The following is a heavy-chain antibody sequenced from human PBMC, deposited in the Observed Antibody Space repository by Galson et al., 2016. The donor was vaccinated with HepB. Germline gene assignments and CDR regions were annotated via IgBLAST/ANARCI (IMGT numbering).Heavy chain of an antibody. CDR3: ARAGLCSGGLGYSEGVDY. V-gene: IGHV1-18*01. D-gene: IGHD2-15*01. CDR2: IRADNGNT. J-gene: IGHJ4*02. Sequence: SVKVSCKASGYTFTGFGIVWVRQAPGQGLEWMGWIRADNGNTVYAKRLQGRVTMTTDTSTTTGYMELTSLTSDDTAFYYCARAGLCSGGLGYSEGVDYWGQGTLVTVSS. CDR1: GYTFTGFG.